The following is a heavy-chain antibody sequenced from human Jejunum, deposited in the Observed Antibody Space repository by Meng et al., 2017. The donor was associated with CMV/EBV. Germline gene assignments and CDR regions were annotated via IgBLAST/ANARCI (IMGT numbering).Heavy chain of an antibody. Sequence: TCTVSGGSISSGNYDWSWIRQPAGKGLEWIGRVYASGTTNYNPSLNSRVTMSVDTSKNQFFLKLNSVAAADTAVYYCVRGGDGYVYWGQGTLVTVSS. CDR1: GGSISSGNYD. D-gene: IGHD5-24*01. J-gene: IGHJ4*02. V-gene: IGHV4-61*02. CDR3: VRGGDGYVY. CDR2: VYASGTT.